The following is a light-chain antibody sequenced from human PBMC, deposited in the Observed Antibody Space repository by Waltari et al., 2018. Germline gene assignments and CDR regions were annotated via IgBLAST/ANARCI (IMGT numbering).Light chain of an antibody. Sequence: SSGLTQDPAVSVALGQTIRITCRGDTLGTSSASWYQVKTGQAPVLVMFGKEKRPSGVPDRISGESSESTSSLSITGAQAEDEADYYCSSRNGRASQVVFAGGTKVTVL. CDR2: GKE. CDR3: SSRNGRASQVV. J-gene: IGLJ2*01. CDR1: TLGTSS. V-gene: IGLV3-19*01.